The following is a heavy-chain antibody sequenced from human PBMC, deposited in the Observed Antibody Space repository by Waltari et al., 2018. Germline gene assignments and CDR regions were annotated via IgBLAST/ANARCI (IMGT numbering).Heavy chain of an antibody. CDR3: ASAYYDILD. D-gene: IGHD3-9*01. Sequence: EVQLEESGGGLVQPGGSLRLSCAASGFTFSSYWMHWVRQAPGKGLVCVSRINSDGSTISYADSVKGRFTISRDNAKNTLYLQMNSLSAEDTAVYDCASAYYDILDWGQGTLVTVSS. J-gene: IGHJ4*02. CDR1: GFTFSSYW. V-gene: IGHV3-74*01. CDR2: INSDGSTI.